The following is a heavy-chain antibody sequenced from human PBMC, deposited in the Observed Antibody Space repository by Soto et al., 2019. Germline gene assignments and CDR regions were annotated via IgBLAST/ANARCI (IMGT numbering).Heavy chain of an antibody. Sequence: QVQLVESGGGVVQPGRSLRLSCAASGFSLNNYGMHWVRQAPGKGLEWVAVISHDGNYKDYADSVKGRFTISRDSSKNALYMQMDSVRAEVTAGYYCARDRNFVFDYWGQGTLVTVSS. V-gene: IGHV3-33*01. CDR3: ARDRNFVFDY. CDR2: ISHDGNYK. CDR1: GFSLNNYG. J-gene: IGHJ4*02. D-gene: IGHD2-21*01.